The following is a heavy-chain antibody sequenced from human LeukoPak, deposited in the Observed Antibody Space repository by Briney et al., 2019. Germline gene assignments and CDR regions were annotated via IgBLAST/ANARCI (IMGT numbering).Heavy chain of an antibody. D-gene: IGHD3-22*01. Sequence: GSLRLSCAASGFTVSSNYMSWVRQAPGKGLEWVSVIYSGGSTYYADSVKGRFTISRDNSKNTLYLQMNSLRAEDTAVYYCARQGYYYDSSGYYLVDYWGQGTLVTVSS. CDR1: GFTVSSNY. CDR2: IYSGGST. V-gene: IGHV3-66*04. CDR3: ARQGYYYDSSGYYLVDY. J-gene: IGHJ4*02.